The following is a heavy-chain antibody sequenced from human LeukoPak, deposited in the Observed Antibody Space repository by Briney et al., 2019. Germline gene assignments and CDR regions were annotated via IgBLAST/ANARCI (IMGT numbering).Heavy chain of an antibody. CDR3: ARVVGRNWYLDL. J-gene: IGHJ2*01. Sequence: PGGSLRLSCAASGFTFGSYDMTWVRQAPGKGLEWVSGIYGRGGTTYYADSVKGRFIVSRDNSKNSLSLQMNSLRAEDTAVYYCARVVGRNWYLDLWGRGTHVTVSS. V-gene: IGHV3-23*01. D-gene: IGHD1-14*01. CDR2: IYGRGGTT. CDR1: GFTFGSYD.